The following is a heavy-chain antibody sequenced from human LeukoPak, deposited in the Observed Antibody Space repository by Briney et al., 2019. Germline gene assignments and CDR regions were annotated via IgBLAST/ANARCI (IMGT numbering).Heavy chain of an antibody. CDR1: GYTFTSYG. CDR3: ARGLRDIVVVPAAPYYYYYYMDV. Sequence: SVKVSCKASGYTFTSYGISWVRQAPGQGLEWMGGIIPIFGTANYAQKFQGRVTITADESTSTAYMELSSLRSEDTAVYYCARGLRDIVVVPAAPYYYYYYMDVWGKGTTVTVSS. V-gene: IGHV1-69*13. CDR2: IIPIFGTA. D-gene: IGHD2-2*01. J-gene: IGHJ6*03.